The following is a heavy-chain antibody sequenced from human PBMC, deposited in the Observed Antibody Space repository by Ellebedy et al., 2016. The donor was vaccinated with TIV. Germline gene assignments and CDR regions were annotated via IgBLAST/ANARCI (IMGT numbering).Heavy chain of an antibody. CDR1: GYTLTELS. CDR3: ARSSVAQYYFDY. Sequence: ASVKVSXXVSGYTLTELSMHWVRQAPGQGLEWMGWISAYNGNTNYAQKLQGRVTMTTDTSTSTAYMELSSLRSEDTAVYYCARSSVAQYYFDYWGQGTLVTVSS. V-gene: IGHV1-18*01. CDR2: ISAYNGNT. J-gene: IGHJ4*02. D-gene: IGHD2-15*01.